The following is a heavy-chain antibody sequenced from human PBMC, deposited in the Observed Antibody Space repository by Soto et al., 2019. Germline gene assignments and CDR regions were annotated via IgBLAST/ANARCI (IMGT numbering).Heavy chain of an antibody. CDR2: ISPHSGNT. V-gene: IGHV1-18*04. CDR3: GRPRSDYYFHGMDV. Sequence: ASVKVSCKASGYTFTSYCINWVRQAPGQGFEWMGWISPHSGNTEYARKVQDRLTMTTDTSTGTAYMEMRSLRSDDTAVYFCGRPRSDYYFHGMDVWGQGTTVTVSS. CDR1: GYTFTSYC. J-gene: IGHJ6*02. D-gene: IGHD3-16*01.